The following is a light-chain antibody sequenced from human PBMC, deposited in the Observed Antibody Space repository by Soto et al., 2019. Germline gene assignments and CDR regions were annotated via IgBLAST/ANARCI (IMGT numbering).Light chain of an antibody. CDR2: KVS. CDR3: QQYNSFIWT. CDR1: QSLVHSDGIAY. J-gene: IGKJ1*01. Sequence: DVGITHSPLSLPFTLLQRSSMSCMSNQSLVHSDGIAYFSWFQQRPGRSPRRLIYKVSNRDSGVPARFSGSGSGTDFALTISSLQPEDFATYYCQQYNSFIWTFGQGTKVDIK. V-gene: IGKV2-30*02.